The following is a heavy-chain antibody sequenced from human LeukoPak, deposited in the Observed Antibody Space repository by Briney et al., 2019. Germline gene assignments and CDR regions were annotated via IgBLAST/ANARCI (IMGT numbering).Heavy chain of an antibody. Sequence: PGGSLRLSCVASGFTFSSYWMHWVRQDPRKGLVWVSRINGDGRNINYADSVRGRFTISRDNAKNTLYLQMNTLRVEDTAVYYCARDSLSARPPWAFDIWGQGTMVTVSS. CDR3: ARDSLSARPPWAFDI. J-gene: IGHJ3*02. D-gene: IGHD6-6*01. CDR1: GFTFSSYW. V-gene: IGHV3-74*01. CDR2: INGDGRNI.